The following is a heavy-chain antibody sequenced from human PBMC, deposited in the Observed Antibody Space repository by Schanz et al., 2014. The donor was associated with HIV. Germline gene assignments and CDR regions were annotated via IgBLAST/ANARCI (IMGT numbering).Heavy chain of an antibody. D-gene: IGHD2-15*01. J-gene: IGHJ4*02. V-gene: IGHV1-2*02. CDR1: GYTFTGYY. CDR3: ARNQFQMLPFDY. CDR2: INPTNGKT. Sequence: QVQLVQSGPEVKKPGASVRVSCKASGYTFTGYYIHWVRQAPGQGLEWMGWINPTNGKTYYTQKFRGRVTMSRDASINTASLEVNRLMSADTAVYYCARNQFQMLPFDYWGQGTLVTVSS.